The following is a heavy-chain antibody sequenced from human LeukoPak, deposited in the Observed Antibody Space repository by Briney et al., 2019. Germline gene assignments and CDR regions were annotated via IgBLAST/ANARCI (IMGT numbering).Heavy chain of an antibody. V-gene: IGHV3-64*01. D-gene: IGHD2-2*01. CDR2: INSDGGTT. J-gene: IGHJ6*03. CDR1: GFPFSSYA. Sequence: PGGSLRLSCAASGFPFSSYAMHWVRQAPGKGLEYVSSINSDGGTTYYANSVKGRFTISRDNSKNTLYLQMGSLRAEDMAVYYCARGRTLSWDCSSTSCYPTIMDVWGKGTTVTVSS. CDR3: ARGRTLSWDCSSTSCYPTIMDV.